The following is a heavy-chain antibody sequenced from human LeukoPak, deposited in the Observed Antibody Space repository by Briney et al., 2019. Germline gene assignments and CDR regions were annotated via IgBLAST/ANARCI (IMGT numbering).Heavy chain of an antibody. V-gene: IGHV3-30*19. D-gene: IGHD5-18*01. CDR2: IADDVSNK. CDR1: GFTFRIDC. Sequence: GRSLRLSCAAAGFTFRIDCMHSVSQAPGNGLECVAVIADDVSNKYYADSAKGRFPLYRDNSKNTLYLKMNSLSAEDTAVYYCARDGYGLDTAMVSTNFDYWGQGTLVTVSS. J-gene: IGHJ4*02. CDR3: ARDGYGLDTAMVSTNFDY.